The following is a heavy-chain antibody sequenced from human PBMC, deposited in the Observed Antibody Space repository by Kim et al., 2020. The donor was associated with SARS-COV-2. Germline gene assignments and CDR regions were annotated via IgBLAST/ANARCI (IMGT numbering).Heavy chain of an antibody. D-gene: IGHD2-15*01. CDR3: AKGAGSVSFDF. V-gene: IGHV3-66*01. Sequence: GGSLRLSCAASGFTVSSTYMSWIRQAPGKGLEWVSVIYAGGITYYADSVKGRLTISRDNSKNTLYLQVNSLRVEDTAIYYCAKGAGSVSFDFRGQGTLV. CDR1: GFTVSSTY. J-gene: IGHJ4*02. CDR2: IYAGGIT.